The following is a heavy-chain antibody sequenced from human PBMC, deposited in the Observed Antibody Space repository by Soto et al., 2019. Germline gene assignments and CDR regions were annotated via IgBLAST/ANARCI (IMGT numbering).Heavy chain of an antibody. CDR3: ARGRGSYYYGSGSYYMDY. V-gene: IGHV1-69*01. D-gene: IGHD3-10*01. CDR1: GGTLSSYA. Sequence: QVQLVQSGAEVKKPGSSVKVSCKASGGTLSSYAISWVRQAPGQGLEWMGGIIPIFGTANYAQKFQGRVTITADESTSTAYMELSSLRSEDTAVYYCARGRGSYYYGSGSYYMDYWGQGTLVTVSS. J-gene: IGHJ4*02. CDR2: IIPIFGTA.